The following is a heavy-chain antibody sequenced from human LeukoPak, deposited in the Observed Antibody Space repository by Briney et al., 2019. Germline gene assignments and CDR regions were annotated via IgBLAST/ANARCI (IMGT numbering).Heavy chain of an antibody. D-gene: IGHD4-17*01. Sequence: GGSLRLSCAASGLTFMNYAMAWVRQAPGKGLEWVSSIRNFGETHYADSVRGRFIISRDNSQNTLYLQMNSLRAEDSALYYCANIPPFDYGDYAIRLDWGQGTLVTVSS. CDR3: ANIPPFDYGDYAIRLD. CDR2: IRNFGET. V-gene: IGHV3-23*01. CDR1: GLTFMNYA. J-gene: IGHJ4*02.